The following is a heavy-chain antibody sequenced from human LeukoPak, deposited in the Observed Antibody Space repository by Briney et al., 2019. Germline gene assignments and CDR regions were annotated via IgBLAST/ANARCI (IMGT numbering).Heavy chain of an antibody. J-gene: IGHJ4*02. D-gene: IGHD1-26*01. CDR2: VYFSGTT. CDR3: ARYSELALYFDY. Sequence: SETLSLTCTVSDGSISSYYWTWIRQPPGKGLEWTGYVYFSGTTYYNPSLKSRVTISVDMSKNQFSLNLRSVTAADTAVYYCARYSELALYFDYWGQGTLVTVSS. V-gene: IGHV4-59*08. CDR1: DGSISSYY.